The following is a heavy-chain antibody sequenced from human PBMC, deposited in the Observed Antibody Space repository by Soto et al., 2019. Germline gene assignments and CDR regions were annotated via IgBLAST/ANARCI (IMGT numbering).Heavy chain of an antibody. CDR2: ISSSGSTI. CDR1: GFTFSSYE. D-gene: IGHD3-3*01. J-gene: IGHJ5*02. V-gene: IGHV3-48*03. Sequence: PGGSLRLSCAASGFTFSSYEMNWVRQAPGKGLEWVSYISSSGSTIYYADSVKGRFTISRDNAKNSLYLQMNSLRAEDTAVYYCARAGHYDFWSGSGGFDPWGQGTLVTVS. CDR3: ARAGHYDFWSGSGGFDP.